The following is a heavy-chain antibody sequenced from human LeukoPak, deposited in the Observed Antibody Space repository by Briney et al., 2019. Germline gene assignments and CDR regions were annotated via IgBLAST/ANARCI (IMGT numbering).Heavy chain of an antibody. CDR2: INPNSGGT. CDR3: ARSWGGDWINEGFDY. V-gene: IGHV1-2*02. D-gene: IGHD1/OR15-1a*01. Sequence: ASVKVSCKASGYTFTGYYMHWVRQAPGQGLEWMGWINPNSGGTNYAQKFQGRVTMTRDTSISTAYMELSRLRSDDTAVYYCARSWGGDWINEGFDYWGQGTLVTVSS. J-gene: IGHJ4*02. CDR1: GYTFTGYY.